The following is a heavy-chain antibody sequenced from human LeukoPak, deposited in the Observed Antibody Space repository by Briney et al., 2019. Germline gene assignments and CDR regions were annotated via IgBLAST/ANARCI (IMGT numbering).Heavy chain of an antibody. J-gene: IGHJ3*02. CDR2: INSDGSTT. CDR3: AGRITMIVGAFDI. D-gene: IGHD3-22*01. CDR1: GFTFSSYW. Sequence: PGGSLRLSCAASGFTFSSYWMHWVRQAPGKGLVWVSCINSDGSTTTYADSVKGRFTISRDNSKNTLYLQMNSLRAEDTAVYYCAGRITMIVGAFDIWGQGTMVTVSS. V-gene: IGHV3-74*01.